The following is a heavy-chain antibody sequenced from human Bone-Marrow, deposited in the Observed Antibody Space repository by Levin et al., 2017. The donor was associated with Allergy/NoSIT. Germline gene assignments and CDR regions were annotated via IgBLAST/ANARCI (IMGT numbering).Heavy chain of an antibody. J-gene: IGHJ5*02. D-gene: IGHD3-3*01. CDR1: GYSISSGYY. Sequence: SETLSLTCTVSGYSISSGYYWGWIRQPPGTGLEWIGSIYHSGSTYYNPSLKSRVTISVDTSKNQFSLKLSSVTAADTAVYYCARTIFGVVTGGFDPWGQGTLVTVSS. CDR2: IYHSGST. CDR3: ARTIFGVVTGGFDP. V-gene: IGHV4-38-2*02.